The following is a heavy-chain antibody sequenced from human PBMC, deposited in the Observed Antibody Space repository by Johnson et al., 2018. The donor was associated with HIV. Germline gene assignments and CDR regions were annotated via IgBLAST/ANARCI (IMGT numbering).Heavy chain of an antibody. CDR1: GFTFSSYG. CDR3: ARVPWSLDAFDI. D-gene: IGHD2-15*01. Sequence: QMQLVESGGGVVQPGGSLRLSCAASGFTFSSYGMHWVRQAPGKGLEWVAVISYDGANKYYADSVKGRFTISRDNSENTLYLQMNSLRADDTAVYYCARVPWSLDAFDIWGQGTMVTVSS. V-gene: IGHV3-33*05. CDR2: ISYDGANK. J-gene: IGHJ3*02.